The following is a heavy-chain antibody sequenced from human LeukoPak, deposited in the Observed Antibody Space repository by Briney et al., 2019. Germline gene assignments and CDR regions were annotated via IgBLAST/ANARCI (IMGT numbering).Heavy chain of an antibody. CDR2: INPSGGST. Sequence: GASVKVSCKASGFIFTSYYMHWVRQAPGQGLEWMGIINPSGGSTSYAQKFQGRVTMTRDTSISTAYMELSSLRSEDTAVYYCARVDWNYFIDYWGQGTLVTVSS. V-gene: IGHV1-46*01. CDR1: GFIFTSYY. CDR3: ARVDWNYFIDY. J-gene: IGHJ4*02. D-gene: IGHD1-7*01.